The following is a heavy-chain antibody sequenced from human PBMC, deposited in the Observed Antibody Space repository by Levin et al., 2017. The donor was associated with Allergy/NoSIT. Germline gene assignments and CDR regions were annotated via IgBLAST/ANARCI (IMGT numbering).Heavy chain of an antibody. CDR3: VRQYSSSFFDY. CDR1: GFTFSNYE. J-gene: IGHJ4*02. CDR2: ISSSGSTI. D-gene: IGHD6-6*01. V-gene: IGHV3-48*03. Sequence: GESLKISCAASGFTFSNYEMNWVRQAPGKGLEWVSYISSSGSTIYYADSVKGRFTISRDNAKKSLYLQMNSLRAEDTAVYYCVRQYSSSFFDYWGQGTLVTVSS.